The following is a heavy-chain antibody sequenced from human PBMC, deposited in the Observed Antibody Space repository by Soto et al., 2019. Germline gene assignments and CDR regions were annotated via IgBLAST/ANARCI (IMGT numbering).Heavy chain of an antibody. CDR2: ISYDGSNK. D-gene: IGHD6-19*01. J-gene: IGHJ4*02. Sequence: GGSLRFSCAASGFTLSSYDMHWVHQAPGKGLEWVAVISYDGSNKYYADSVKGRFTISRDNSKNTLYLQMNSLRAEDTAVYYCANLAVAYDYWGQGTLATVSS. CDR1: GFTLSSYD. V-gene: IGHV3-30*18. CDR3: ANLAVAYDY.